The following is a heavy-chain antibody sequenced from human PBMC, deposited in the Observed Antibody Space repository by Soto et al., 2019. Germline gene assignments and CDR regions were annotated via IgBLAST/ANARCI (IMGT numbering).Heavy chain of an antibody. CDR1: GGSISSRGYY. Sequence: QLQLQESGPGLVKPSETLSLTCTVSGGSISSRGYYWGWIRQPPGKGLEWIGTIYYSGSTYYNPSLASRVSISVYTSKNPFSLKLCSVSAADTAVYYFAASNWLDPWGQGTLVTVSS. CDR2: IYYSGST. V-gene: IGHV4-39*01. J-gene: IGHJ5*02. CDR3: AASNWLDP.